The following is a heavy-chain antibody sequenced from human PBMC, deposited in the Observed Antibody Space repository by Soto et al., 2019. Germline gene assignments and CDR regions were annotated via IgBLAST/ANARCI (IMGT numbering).Heavy chain of an antibody. Sequence: SLRLSCAASGFTFSSYAMHWVRQAPGKGLEWVAVISYDGSNKYYADSVKGRFTISRDNSKNTLYLQMNSLRAEDTAVYYCARDQGYSSSWFFYYGMDVWGQGTTVTVSS. CDR1: GFTFSSYA. J-gene: IGHJ6*02. D-gene: IGHD6-13*01. CDR3: ARDQGYSSSWFFYYGMDV. CDR2: ISYDGSNK. V-gene: IGHV3-30-3*01.